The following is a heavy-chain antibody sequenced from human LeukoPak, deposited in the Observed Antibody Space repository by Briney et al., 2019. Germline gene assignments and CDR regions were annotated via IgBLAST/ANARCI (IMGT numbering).Heavy chain of an antibody. Sequence: ASVKVFCKASGYTFTGYYMHWVRQAPGQGLEWMGWINPNSGGTNYAQKFQGWVTMTRDTSISTAYMELSRLRSDDTAVYYCARGLRGYSYGNNWFDPWGQGTLVTVSS. V-gene: IGHV1-2*04. D-gene: IGHD5-18*01. CDR1: GYTFTGYY. J-gene: IGHJ5*02. CDR3: ARGLRGYSYGNNWFDP. CDR2: INPNSGGT.